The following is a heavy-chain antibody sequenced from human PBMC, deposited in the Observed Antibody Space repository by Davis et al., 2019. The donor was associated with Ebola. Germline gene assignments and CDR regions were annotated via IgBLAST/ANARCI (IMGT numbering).Heavy chain of an antibody. D-gene: IGHD3-22*01. V-gene: IGHV1-2*02. CDR2: INPNSGGT. J-gene: IGHJ4*02. CDR3: ARDSFITPFDY. Sequence: ASVKVSCKASGYTFTSYYMHWVRQAPGQGLEWMGWINPNSGGTNYAQKLQGRVTMTTDTSTSTAYMELRSLRSDDTAVYYCARDSFITPFDYWGQGTLVTVSS. CDR1: GYTFTSYY.